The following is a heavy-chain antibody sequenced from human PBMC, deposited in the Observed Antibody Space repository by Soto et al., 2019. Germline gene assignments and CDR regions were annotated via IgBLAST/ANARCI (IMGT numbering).Heavy chain of an antibody. CDR3: ARPRRAGSLYYYGMDV. CDR1: GFTFSTYA. Sequence: GGSLRLSCAASGFTFSTYAMTWVRQAPGKGLEWLSTISGSGDSTFYADSVKGRFTFSRDNSKNTLYLQMSSLGAEDTAVYYCARPRRAGSLYYYGMDVWGQGATVTVAS. CDR2: ISGSGDST. V-gene: IGHV3-23*01. J-gene: IGHJ6*02. D-gene: IGHD3-10*01.